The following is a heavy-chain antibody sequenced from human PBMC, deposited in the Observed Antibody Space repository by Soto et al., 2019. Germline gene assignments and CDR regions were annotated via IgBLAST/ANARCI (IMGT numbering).Heavy chain of an antibody. CDR2: IYSGGST. J-gene: IGHJ6*02. CDR1: GFTVSSYY. Sequence: EVQLVETGGGLIQPGGSLRLSCAASGFTVSSYYMSWVRQAPGKGLEWVSVIYSGGSTYYADSVKGRLTISRDNSKNTQYLQINRLRAEVTAVYYCAREAVVTPYYYYGMDVWGQGTTVSVSS. CDR3: AREAVVTPYYYYGMDV. V-gene: IGHV3-53*02. D-gene: IGHD2-2*01.